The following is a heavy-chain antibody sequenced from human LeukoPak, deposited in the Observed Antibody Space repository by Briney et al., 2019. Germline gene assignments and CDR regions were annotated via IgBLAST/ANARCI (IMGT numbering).Heavy chain of an antibody. D-gene: IGHD3-3*01. Sequence: PWASVKVSCKASGGTFSSYAISWVRQAPGQGLEWMGGIIPIFGTANYAQKFQGRVTITTDESTSTAYMELSSLRSEDTAVYYCARSRPGGWSGYYRDFDYWGQGTLVTVSS. J-gene: IGHJ4*02. V-gene: IGHV1-69*05. CDR3: ARSRPGGWSGYYRDFDY. CDR2: IIPIFGTA. CDR1: GGTFSSYA.